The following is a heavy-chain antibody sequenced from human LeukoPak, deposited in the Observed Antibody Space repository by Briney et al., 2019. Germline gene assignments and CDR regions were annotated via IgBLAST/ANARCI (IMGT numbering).Heavy chain of an antibody. J-gene: IGHJ4*02. Sequence: PSETLSLTCAVYGGSFSGYYWSWIRQPPGKGLEWIGEINHSGSTNYNPSLKGRVTISVDTSKNQFSLKLGSVTAADTAVYYCARGGITMTIWGQGTLVTVSS. CDR2: INHSGST. CDR3: ARGGITMTI. V-gene: IGHV4-34*01. D-gene: IGHD3-22*01. CDR1: GGSFSGYY.